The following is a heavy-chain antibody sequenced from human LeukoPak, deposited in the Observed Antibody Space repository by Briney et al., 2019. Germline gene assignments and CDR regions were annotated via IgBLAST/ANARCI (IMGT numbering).Heavy chain of an antibody. CDR2: ITASGGNT. D-gene: IGHD5-18*01. J-gene: IGHJ4*02. CDR3: AKGNGYSYGRYYFDY. Sequence: GGSLRLSCAASGFTFSSYAMGWVRQAPGKGLGWVSAITASGGNTYYADSVKGRFTISRDNSKNTLYLQVNSLRAEDTAVYYCAKGNGYSYGRYYFDYWGQGTLVTVSS. CDR1: GFTFSSYA. V-gene: IGHV3-23*01.